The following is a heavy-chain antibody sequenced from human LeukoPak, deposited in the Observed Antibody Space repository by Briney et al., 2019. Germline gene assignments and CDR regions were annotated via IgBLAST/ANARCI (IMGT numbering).Heavy chain of an antibody. CDR3: ATDRRDGTWFNWFDP. CDR1: GFTFSNAW. J-gene: IGHJ5*02. V-gene: IGHV3-15*01. CDR2: IKSKTDGGTI. D-gene: IGHD3-9*01. Sequence: GGSLTLSCAASGFTFSNAWMSWVRQAPGRGLDWVGRIKSKTDGGTIDYAAPVRGRFSMSRDDSKNTLYLQMNSLKTEDTAVYYCATDRRDGTWFNWFDPWGQGTLVTVSS.